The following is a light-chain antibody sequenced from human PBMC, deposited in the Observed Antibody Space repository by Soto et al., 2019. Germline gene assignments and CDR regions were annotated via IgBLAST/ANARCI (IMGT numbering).Light chain of an antibody. Sequence: AIRMTQSPSSLSASTGDRVTITCRASQGISSFLAWYLQKPGKAPKLLIYAASTLQSGVPSRFSGSGSGTDFTLTISCLQSEDFATYYCQQYYSYPRTFGQGTKVEI. CDR1: QGISSF. J-gene: IGKJ1*01. CDR2: AAS. V-gene: IGKV1-8*01. CDR3: QQYYSYPRT.